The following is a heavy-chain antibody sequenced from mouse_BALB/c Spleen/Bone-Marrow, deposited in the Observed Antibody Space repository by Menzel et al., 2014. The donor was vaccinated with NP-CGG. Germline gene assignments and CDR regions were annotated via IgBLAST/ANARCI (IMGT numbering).Heavy chain of an antibody. D-gene: IGHD2-2*01. CDR3: ASYVYGYYFDY. CDR1: GFNVKDTY. V-gene: IGHV14-3*02. CDR2: IDPANGNT. J-gene: IGHJ2*01. Sequence: EVQLQESGAELVKPGASVKLSCTASGFNVKDTYIHWVKQRPEQGLEWIGRIDPANGNTKYDPKFQGKATITADTSSNTDYLQLSSLTSEDTAVYYCASYVYGYYFDYWGQGTTLTVSS.